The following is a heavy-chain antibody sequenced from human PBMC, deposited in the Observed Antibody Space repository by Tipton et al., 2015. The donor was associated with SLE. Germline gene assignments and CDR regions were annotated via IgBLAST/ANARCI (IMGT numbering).Heavy chain of an antibody. V-gene: IGHV1-69*01. D-gene: IGHD6-13*01. CDR1: GGTFSNYD. CDR2: IIPIFGTA. J-gene: IGHJ4*02. CDR3: ARDYEEYSSSWLVY. Sequence: QSGAEVKKSGSLVKVSCKASGGTFSNYDISWVRQAPGQGLVWMGGIIPIFGTANYAQKLQGRVTITADESTSTVYMELSSLRSEYTAVYYCARDYEEYSSSWLVYWGLGTLVTVSS.